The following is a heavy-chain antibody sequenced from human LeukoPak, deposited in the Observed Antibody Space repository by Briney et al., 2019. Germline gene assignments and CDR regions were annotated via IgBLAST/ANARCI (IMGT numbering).Heavy chain of an antibody. V-gene: IGHV3-23*01. D-gene: IGHD3-3*01. J-gene: IGHJ6*03. CDR2: ISGSGGST. CDR1: GFTFSSYA. CDR3: AKPGYFWSGPEIYYYYYMDV. Sequence: GGSLRLSCAASGFTFSSYAMSWVRQAPGKGLEWVSAISGSGGSTYYADSVKGRFTISRDNSKNTLYLQMNSLRAEDTAVYYCAKPGYFWSGPEIYYYYYMDVWGKGTTVTVSS.